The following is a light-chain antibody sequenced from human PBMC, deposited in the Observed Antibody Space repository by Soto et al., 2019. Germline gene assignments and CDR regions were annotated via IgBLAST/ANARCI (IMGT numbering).Light chain of an antibody. CDR3: QQYDSYPLT. CDR2: KAS. V-gene: IGKV1-5*03. CDR1: QSISNW. Sequence: DIQMTQSPSTLSASVGDRVTITCRASQSISNWLAWYQQKPGKAPELLIRKASSLKSGVPSRFSGSGSGTEFTLTISSLQPDDAATYYCQQYDSYPLTFGGGTKVEIK. J-gene: IGKJ4*02.